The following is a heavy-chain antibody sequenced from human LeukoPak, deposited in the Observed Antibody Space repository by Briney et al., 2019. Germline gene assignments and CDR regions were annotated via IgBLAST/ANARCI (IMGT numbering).Heavy chain of an antibody. CDR2: SRDKGNSYTT. D-gene: IGHD6-19*01. Sequence: GGSLRLSCAASGFTFSDHYIDWVRQAPGKGLEWVGRSRDKGNSYTTAYAASVRGRFTISRDDSKNSLYLQMNSLKIEDTAVYYCARTLYSSGWYNIYYYYYYMDVWGKGTTVTVSS. J-gene: IGHJ6*03. CDR1: GFTFSDHY. CDR3: ARTLYSSGWYNIYYYYYYMDV. V-gene: IGHV3-72*01.